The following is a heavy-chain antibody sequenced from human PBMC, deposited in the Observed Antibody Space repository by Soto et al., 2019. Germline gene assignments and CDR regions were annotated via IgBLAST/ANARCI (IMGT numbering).Heavy chain of an antibody. V-gene: IGHV4-34*01. Sequence: SETLSLTCAVYGGSFSGYYWSWIRQPPGKGLEWIGEINHSGSTNYNPSLKSRVTISVDTSKNQFSLKLSSVTAADTAVYYCARARYSSSKAGAFDIWGQGTMVTVSS. CDR3: ARARYSSSKAGAFDI. CDR1: GGSFSGYY. J-gene: IGHJ3*02. CDR2: INHSGST. D-gene: IGHD6-13*01.